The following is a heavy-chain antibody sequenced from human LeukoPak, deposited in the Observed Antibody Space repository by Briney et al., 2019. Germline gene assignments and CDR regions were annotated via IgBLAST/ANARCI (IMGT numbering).Heavy chain of an antibody. CDR3: ARDVDSGSDSSGWL. V-gene: IGHV3-48*01. CDR2: ISSSSSTI. CDR1: GFTFSSYS. Sequence: PGGSLRLSCAASGFTFSSYSMNWVRQAPGKGLEWVSYISSSSSTIYYADSVKGRFTISRDNAKNSLYLQMNSLRAEDTAVYYCARDVDSGSDSSGWLWGQGTLVTVSS. D-gene: IGHD6-19*01. J-gene: IGHJ4*02.